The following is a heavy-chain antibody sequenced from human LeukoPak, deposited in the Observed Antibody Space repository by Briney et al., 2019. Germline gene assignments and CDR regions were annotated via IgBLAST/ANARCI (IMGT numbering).Heavy chain of an antibody. Sequence: GGSLRLSCAASGFTFSSYWMSWVRQAPGKGLEWVANIKQDGSEKYYVDSVKGRFTISRDNAKNSLYLQMNSLRAEDTAVYYCARVRWWLVGKPLSYYMDVWGKGTTVTISS. J-gene: IGHJ6*03. V-gene: IGHV3-7*01. CDR1: GFTFSSYW. CDR2: IKQDGSEK. D-gene: IGHD6-19*01. CDR3: ARVRWWLVGKPLSYYMDV.